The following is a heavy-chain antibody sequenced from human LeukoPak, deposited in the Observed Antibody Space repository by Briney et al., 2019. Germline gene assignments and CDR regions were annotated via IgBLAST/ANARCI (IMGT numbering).Heavy chain of an antibody. CDR3: AREGKDDYVWGSYPTPNFDY. Sequence: ASVKVSCKASGYTFTSYDINWVRQATGQGLEWMGWMNPNSGNTGYAQKFQGRVTMTRNTSISTAYMELSSLRSEDTAVYYCAREGKDDYVWGSYPTPNFDYWGQGTLVTVSS. J-gene: IGHJ4*02. CDR1: GYTFTSYD. D-gene: IGHD3-16*02. V-gene: IGHV1-8*01. CDR2: MNPNSGNT.